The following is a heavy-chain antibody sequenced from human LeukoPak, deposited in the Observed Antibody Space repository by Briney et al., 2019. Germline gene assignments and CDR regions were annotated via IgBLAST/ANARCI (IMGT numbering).Heavy chain of an antibody. CDR1: GFTVSSNY. Sequence: PGGSLRLSCAASGFTVSSNYMSWVRQAPGKGLEWVSVIYSGGSTYYADSVKGRFTISRDNSKNTLYLQTNSLRAEDTAVYYCARKSGYSGYGSDYWGQGTLVTVSS. J-gene: IGHJ4*02. CDR2: IYSGGST. V-gene: IGHV3-66*01. D-gene: IGHD5-12*01. CDR3: ARKSGYSGYGSDY.